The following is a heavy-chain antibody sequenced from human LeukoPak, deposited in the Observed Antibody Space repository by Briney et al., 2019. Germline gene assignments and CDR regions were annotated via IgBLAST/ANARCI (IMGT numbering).Heavy chain of an antibody. CDR3: AKDQGGSYGYPYYFDY. V-gene: IGHV3-23*01. D-gene: IGHD1-26*01. CDR1: GFTFSSYA. J-gene: IGHJ4*02. Sequence: GGSLRLSCAASGFTFSSYAMSWVHQAPGKGLEWVSAISGSGGSTYYADSVKGRFTISRDNSKNTLYLQMNSLRAEDTAVYYCAKDQGGSYGYPYYFDYWGQGTLVTVSS. CDR2: ISGSGGST.